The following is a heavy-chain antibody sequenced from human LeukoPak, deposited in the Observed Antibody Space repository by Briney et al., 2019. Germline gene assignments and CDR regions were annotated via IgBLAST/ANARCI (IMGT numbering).Heavy chain of an antibody. Sequence: ASVKVSCKASGSTFTTYYIHWVRQAPGQGLEWLGIINPSGGSTSHAEKFQGRVTLTRDTSARTVYMELTSLRSEDTAVYYCASEGHCRGGNCYRVYSYDSWGQGTLVTVSS. V-gene: IGHV1-46*01. CDR2: INPSGGST. CDR1: GSTFTTYY. J-gene: IGHJ4*02. CDR3: ASEGHCRGGNCYRVYSYDS. D-gene: IGHD2-15*01.